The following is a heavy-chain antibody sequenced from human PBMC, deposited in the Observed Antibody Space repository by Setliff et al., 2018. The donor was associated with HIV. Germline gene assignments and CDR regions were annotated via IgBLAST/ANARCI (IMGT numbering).Heavy chain of an antibody. CDR3: AKDAGVTGGLYRYYIDA. D-gene: IGHD2-8*01. CDR2: IHTSGST. J-gene: IGHJ6*03. CDR1: GGSISSRSYY. V-gene: IGHV4-61*09. Sequence: SETLSLTCSVSGGSISSRSYYWSWIRQPAGKGLEWIGHIHTSGSTDYSPSLKSRVTMSADTSKNQVSLKLTSVTAADTAVYYCAKDAGVTGGLYRYYIDAWGNGTTVTVSS.